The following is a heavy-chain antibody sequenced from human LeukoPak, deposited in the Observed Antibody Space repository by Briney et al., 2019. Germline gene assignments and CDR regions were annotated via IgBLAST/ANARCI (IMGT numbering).Heavy chain of an antibody. CDR2: MNPNSGNT. CDR3: ARGRIAVAG. J-gene: IGHJ4*02. CDR1: GYTFISYD. V-gene: IGHV1-8*01. D-gene: IGHD6-19*01. Sequence: ASVKVSCKASGYTFISYDIHWVRQATGQGLEWMGWMNPNSGNTGYAQKFQGRVIMTRNTSISTAYMELSSLRSEDTAVYYCARGRIAVAGWGQGALVTVSS.